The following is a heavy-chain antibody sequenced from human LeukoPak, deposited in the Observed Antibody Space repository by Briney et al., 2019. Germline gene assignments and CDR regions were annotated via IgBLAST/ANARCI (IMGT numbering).Heavy chain of an antibody. CDR3: ARSTIAVAGTGVFDI. CDR2: IYYSGST. D-gene: IGHD6-19*01. V-gene: IGHV4-39*01. Sequence: SETLSLTCTVSGGSISSSTYYRCWIRQPPGTGLEWIGSIYYSGSTYYNPSLKSRVTISVDTSKNQFSLKLSSVTAADSAVYYCARSTIAVAGTGVFDIWGQGTMVTVSS. J-gene: IGHJ3*02. CDR1: GGSISSSTYY.